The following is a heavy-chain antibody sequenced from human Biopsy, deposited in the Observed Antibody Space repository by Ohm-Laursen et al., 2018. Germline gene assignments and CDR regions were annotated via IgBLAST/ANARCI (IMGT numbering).Heavy chain of an antibody. CDR1: GFDFSDYS. CDR2: VTTTSSYI. V-gene: IGHV3-21*01. D-gene: IGHD3-22*01. CDR3: ARGGYYYDSLAYYYWFDP. Sequence: SLRLSCSASGFDFSDYSMSWVRPAPGKGLEWVSSVTTTSSYIYYADSVKGRFTISRDNAKNSLYLQMNSLRAEDTAVYYCARGGYYYDSLAYYYWFDPWGQGTLVTVSS. J-gene: IGHJ5*02.